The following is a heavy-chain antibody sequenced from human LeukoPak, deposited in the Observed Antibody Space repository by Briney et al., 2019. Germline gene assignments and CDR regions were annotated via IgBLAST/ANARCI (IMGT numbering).Heavy chain of an antibody. CDR3: AKDGGYSSPPSLVN. Sequence: GGSLRLSCAASGFTFSSYWMSWVRQAPGKGLEWVANIKQDGSEKYYVDSVKGRFTISRDNSKNSLYLQMNSLRAEDTALYYCAKDGGYSSPPSLVNWGQGTLVTVSS. D-gene: IGHD6-13*01. CDR2: IKQDGSEK. CDR1: GFTFSSYW. J-gene: IGHJ4*02. V-gene: IGHV3-7*03.